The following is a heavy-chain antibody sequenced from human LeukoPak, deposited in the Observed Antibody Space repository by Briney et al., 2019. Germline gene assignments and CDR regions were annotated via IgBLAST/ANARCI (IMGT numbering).Heavy chain of an antibody. CDR3: ATIANARSHP. D-gene: IGHD4/OR15-4a*01. J-gene: IGHJ5*02. V-gene: IGHV3-74*01. CDR1: GFTFSSHW. CDR2: INKDGRTT. Sequence: PGGSLRLSCAASGFTFSSHWMHWVRQVPGKGLVWVSRINKDGRTTNYADSVKGRFTISRDNAKNTLYLQMNSLRAEDTAVYYCATIANARSHPWGQGTLVTVSS.